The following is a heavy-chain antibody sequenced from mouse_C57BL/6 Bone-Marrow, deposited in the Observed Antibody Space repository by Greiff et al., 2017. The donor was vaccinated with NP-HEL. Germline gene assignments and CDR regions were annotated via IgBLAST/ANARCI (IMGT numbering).Heavy chain of an antibody. D-gene: IGHD1-1*01. J-gene: IGHJ1*03. Sequence: EVQLQQSGPELVKPGASVKISCKASGYTFTDYYMNWVKQSHGKSLEWIGDINPNNGGTSYNQKFKGKATLTVDKSSSTAYMELRSLTSEDSAVYYCARPYYFRYWYFDVWGTGTTVTVSS. CDR2: INPNNGGT. V-gene: IGHV1-26*01. CDR1: GYTFTDYY. CDR3: ARPYYFRYWYFDV.